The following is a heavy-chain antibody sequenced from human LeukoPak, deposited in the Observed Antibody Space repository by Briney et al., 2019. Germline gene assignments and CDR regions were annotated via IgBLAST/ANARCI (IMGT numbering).Heavy chain of an antibody. CDR1: GGSFSDYY. V-gene: IGHV4-34*01. Sequence: SETLSLTCAVFGGSFSDYYWSWIRQPPGEGLQWIGEINHSGSANYNPSLKSRVTISVDTSKSQFSLKVNSVTAADTALYYCARGGTVSTSWHLDLWGRGTLVTVSS. J-gene: IGHJ2*01. CDR2: INHSGSA. D-gene: IGHD1-14*01. CDR3: ARGGTVSTSWHLDL.